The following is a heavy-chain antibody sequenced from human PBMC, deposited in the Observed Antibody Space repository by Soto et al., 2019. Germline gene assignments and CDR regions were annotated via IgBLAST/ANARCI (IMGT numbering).Heavy chain of an antibody. CDR3: AAGLQSQYYYYGMDV. CDR2: IVVGSGNT. Sequence: SVKVSCKASGFTFTSSVVQWVRQARGQRLEWIGWIVVGSGNTNYAQKFQERVTITRDMSTSTAYMELSSLRSEDTAVYYCAAGLQSQYYYYGMDVWGQGTTVTVSS. CDR1: GFTFTSSV. D-gene: IGHD4-4*01. J-gene: IGHJ6*02. V-gene: IGHV1-58*01.